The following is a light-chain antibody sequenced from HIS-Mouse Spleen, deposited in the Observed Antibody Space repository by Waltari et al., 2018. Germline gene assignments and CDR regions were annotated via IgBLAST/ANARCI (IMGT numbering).Light chain of an antibody. J-gene: IGLJ2*01. CDR1: ALPNNY. Sequence: SYELTQPPSVSVSPGQTARITCSGDALPNNYAYWYQQKSGQAPVLVIYEDSKRPSGIPGRFSGSSSGTMATLTISGAQVEDEADYYCYSTDSSGNHRVFGGGTKLTVL. CDR2: EDS. CDR3: YSTDSSGNHRV. V-gene: IGLV3-10*01.